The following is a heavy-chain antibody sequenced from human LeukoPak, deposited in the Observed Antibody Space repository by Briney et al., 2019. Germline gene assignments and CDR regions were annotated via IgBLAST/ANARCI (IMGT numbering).Heavy chain of an antibody. D-gene: IGHD2-15*01. CDR3: ARRGSGGSYRGMDV. Sequence: SETLSLTCTVSGGSISSSSYYWGWIRQPPGKGLEWIGSIYYSGSTYYNPSLKSRVTISVDTSKNQFSLKLSSVTAADTAVYYCARRGSGGSYRGMDVWSQGTTVTVYS. V-gene: IGHV4-39*01. CDR2: IYYSGST. J-gene: IGHJ6*02. CDR1: GGSISSSSYY.